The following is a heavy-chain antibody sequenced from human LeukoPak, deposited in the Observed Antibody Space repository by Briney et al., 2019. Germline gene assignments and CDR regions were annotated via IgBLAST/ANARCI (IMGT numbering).Heavy chain of an antibody. CDR3: AKGRGYIFDY. CDR2: ISGSAVST. J-gene: IGHJ4*02. D-gene: IGHD3-16*02. CDR1: RFTFSSYA. Sequence: GGSLRLSCAASRFTFSSYAMSWVRQAPGKGLEWVSGISGSAVSTYYADSVKGRFTISRDNSKNTLYLQMNSLRAEDTAVYYCAKGRGYIFDYWGQGTLVTVSS. V-gene: IGHV3-23*01.